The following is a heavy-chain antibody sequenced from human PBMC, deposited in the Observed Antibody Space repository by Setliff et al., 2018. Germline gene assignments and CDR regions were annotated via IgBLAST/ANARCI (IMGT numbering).Heavy chain of an antibody. CDR3: AVLQVPLAAPAHFEF. CDR1: GYDFNTHW. V-gene: IGHV5-51*01. CDR2: VYPGDSDT. Sequence: PGESLKISCQGSGYDFNTHWIAWVRQLPGKGLEWMGTVYPGDSDTRYSPSFRGQVTISADKAINTAYLQWVGLKASDTAMYYCAVLQVPLAAPAHFEFWGQGTPVTVSS. J-gene: IGHJ4*02. D-gene: IGHD3-10*01.